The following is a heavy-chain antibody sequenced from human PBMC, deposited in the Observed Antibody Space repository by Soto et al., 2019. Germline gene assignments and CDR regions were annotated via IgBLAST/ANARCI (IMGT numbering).Heavy chain of an antibody. CDR2: IIPIFGTA. CDR3: ARVYDFWSGYPRLYYYYYGMDV. CDR1: GGTFSSYA. Sequence: SVKVSCKASGGTFSSYAISWVRQAPGQGLEWMGGIIPIFGTANYAQKFQGRVTITADESTSTAYMELSSLRSEDTAVYYCARVYDFWSGYPRLYYYYYGMDVWGQGTTVTVSS. V-gene: IGHV1-69*13. D-gene: IGHD3-3*01. J-gene: IGHJ6*02.